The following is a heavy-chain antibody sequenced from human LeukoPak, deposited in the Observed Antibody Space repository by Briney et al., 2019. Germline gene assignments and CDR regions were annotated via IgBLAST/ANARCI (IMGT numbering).Heavy chain of an antibody. CDR3: AVILTDDAFDI. V-gene: IGHV3-53*01. D-gene: IGHD3-9*01. CDR2: IYSGGST. CDR1: GFTFSNYN. J-gene: IGHJ3*02. Sequence: PGGSLRLSCAASGFTFSNYNMSWVRQAPGKGLEWVSVIYSGGSTYYADSVKGRFTISRDNSKNTLYLQMNSLRAEDTAVYYCAVILTDDAFDIWGQGTMVTVSS.